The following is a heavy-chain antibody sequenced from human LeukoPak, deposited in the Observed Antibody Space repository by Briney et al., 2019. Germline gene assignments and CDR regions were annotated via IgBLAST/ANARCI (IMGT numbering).Heavy chain of an antibody. CDR3: ARDAGRRDGYNYVGY. D-gene: IGHD5-24*01. J-gene: IGHJ4*02. Sequence: PSQTLSLTCTVSGGSINSGSYYWSWIRQPAGKGLEWIGRIYTSGSTNYNPSLKSRVTISVDTCKNQFSLKLSSVTAADTAVYYCARDAGRRDGYNYVGYWGQGTLVTVSS. CDR1: GGSINSGSYY. CDR2: IYTSGST. V-gene: IGHV4-61*02.